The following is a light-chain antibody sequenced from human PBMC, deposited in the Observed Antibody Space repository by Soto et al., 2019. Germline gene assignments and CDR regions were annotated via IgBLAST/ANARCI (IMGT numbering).Light chain of an antibody. V-gene: IGLV2-14*01. CDR1: SSDIGGHHF. CDR3: SSYTSSSLYV. Sequence: QSVLTQPASVSGSPGQSITISCTGTSSDIGGHHFVPWYQQQSGKAPKLVIYEVTDRPSGVSDRFSGSKSGNTASLTISGLQPEDEADYYCSSYTSSSLYVFGPGTKVTVL. CDR2: EVT. J-gene: IGLJ1*01.